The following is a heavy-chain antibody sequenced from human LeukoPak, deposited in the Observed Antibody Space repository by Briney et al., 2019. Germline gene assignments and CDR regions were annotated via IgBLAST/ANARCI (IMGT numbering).Heavy chain of an antibody. V-gene: IGHV1-2*02. J-gene: IGHJ2*01. CDR2: INPNSGGT. CDR3: ARPSTVYSLLSHWYFDL. CDR1: GYTFTGYY. Sequence: GASVKVSCKASGYTFTGYYMHWVRQAPGQGLEWMGWINPNSGGTNYAQKFQGRVTMTRDTSISTAYMELSRLRSDDTAVYYCARPSTVYSLLSHWYFDLWGRGTLVTVSS. D-gene: IGHD2-2*01.